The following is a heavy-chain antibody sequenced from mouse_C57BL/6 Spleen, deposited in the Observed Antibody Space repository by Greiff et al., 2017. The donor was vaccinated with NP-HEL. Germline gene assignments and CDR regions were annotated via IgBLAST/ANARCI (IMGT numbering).Heavy chain of an antibody. Sequence: QVHVKQSGAELVKPGASVKISCKASGYAFSSYWMNWVKQRPGQGLEWIGQIYPGDGDTNYNGKFKGKATMTADKSSSTAYMQLSGLYSEDTAVYCCARGPFADWGQGTLVTVAA. V-gene: IGHV1-80*01. J-gene: IGHJ3*01. CDR2: IYPGDGDT. CDR1: GYAFSSYW. CDR3: ARGPFAD.